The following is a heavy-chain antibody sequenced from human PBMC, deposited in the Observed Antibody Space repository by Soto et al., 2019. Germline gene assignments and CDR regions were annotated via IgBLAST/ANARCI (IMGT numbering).Heavy chain of an antibody. Sequence: SETLSLTCTDSGDSISRSRYYWGWIRQPPGKGLEWIASIHYTGGTYYNPSPRSRVTISVDTSKTQFSLTVSSVTAADTAVYYCARYLYSTSPDVWGQGTSVTVS. V-gene: IGHV4-39*01. CDR3: ARYLYSTSPDV. CDR2: IHYTGGT. D-gene: IGHD6-6*01. J-gene: IGHJ6*02. CDR1: GDSISRSRYY.